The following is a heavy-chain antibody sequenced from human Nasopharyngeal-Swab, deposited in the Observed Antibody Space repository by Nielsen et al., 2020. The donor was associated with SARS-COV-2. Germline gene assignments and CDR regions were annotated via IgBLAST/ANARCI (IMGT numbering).Heavy chain of an antibody. CDR2: ISSSSSDI. CDR3: ARGRIAAAGTALGP. V-gene: IGHV3-21*01. CDR1: GFRDYS. Sequence: GESLKISCVDSGFRDYSMNWVRQAPGKGLEWVSSISSSSSDIYYADSVKGRFTISRDSAKNSLYLQMNNLRAEDTAVYYCARGRIAAAGTALGPWGQGTLVTVSS. D-gene: IGHD6-13*01. J-gene: IGHJ5*02.